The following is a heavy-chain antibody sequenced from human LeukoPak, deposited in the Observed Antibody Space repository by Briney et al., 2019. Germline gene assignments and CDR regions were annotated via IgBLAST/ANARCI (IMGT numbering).Heavy chain of an antibody. Sequence: GGSLRLSCAASGFTFSSYWMSWVRQAPGKGLEWVANIKQDGSEKYYVDSVKGRSTISRDNAKNSLYLQMNSLRAEDTAVYYCARDQLLWFGSDYYYYYGMDVWGQGTTVTVSS. D-gene: IGHD3-10*01. CDR3: ARDQLLWFGSDYYYYYGMDV. CDR1: GFTFSSYW. V-gene: IGHV3-7*01. J-gene: IGHJ6*02. CDR2: IKQDGSEK.